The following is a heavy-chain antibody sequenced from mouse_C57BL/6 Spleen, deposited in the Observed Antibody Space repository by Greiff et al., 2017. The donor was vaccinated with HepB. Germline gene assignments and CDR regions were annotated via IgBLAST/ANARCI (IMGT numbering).Heavy chain of an antibody. J-gene: IGHJ3*01. CDR1: GYTFTSYW. V-gene: IGHV1-64*01. CDR3: ARVPDYGSSSGFAY. D-gene: IGHD1-1*01. Sequence: QVQLQQPGAELVKPGASVKLSCKASGYTFTSYWMHWVKQRPGQGLEWIGMIHPNSGSTNYNEKFKSKATLTVDKSSSTAYMQLSSLTSEDSAVYYCARVPDYGSSSGFAYWGQGTLVTVSA. CDR2: IHPNSGST.